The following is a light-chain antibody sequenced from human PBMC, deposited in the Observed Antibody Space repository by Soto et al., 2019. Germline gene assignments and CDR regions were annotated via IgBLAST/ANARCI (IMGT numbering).Light chain of an antibody. V-gene: IGLV1-44*01. J-gene: IGLJ7*01. CDR1: SSNIGSNT. CDR3: AVWDDSLDGHAV. CDR2: NNI. Sequence: QSVLTQPPSASGTPGQRVSISCSGSSSNIGSNTVRWYQHLPGTAPRLLIYNNIQRPSGVPDRLSGSKSGTSASLAISGLQSEDEADYYCAVWDDSLDGHAVFGGGTQLTVL.